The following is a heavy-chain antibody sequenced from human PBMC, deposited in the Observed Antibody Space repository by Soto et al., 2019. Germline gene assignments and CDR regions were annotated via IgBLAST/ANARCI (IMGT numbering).Heavy chain of an antibody. Sequence: SVKVSCKASGATFSSSTFTWVRQAPGQGLEWMGRIIPMFGIPNSAQKFQGRLGITADESTNTVFMDMSSLRSDDTAIYYCATGALTFGGVLNAWGQGTLVTVSS. D-gene: IGHD3-16*01. CDR3: ATGALTFGGVLNA. J-gene: IGHJ4*02. CDR1: GATFSSST. CDR2: IIPMFGIP. V-gene: IGHV1-69*13.